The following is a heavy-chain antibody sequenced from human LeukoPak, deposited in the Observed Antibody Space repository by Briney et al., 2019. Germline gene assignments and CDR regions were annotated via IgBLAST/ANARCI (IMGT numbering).Heavy chain of an antibody. V-gene: IGHV3-7*01. CDR2: IKQDGSEK. Sequence: GGSLRLSCAASQFTFSSYWMDWVRQAPGKGLEWVDNIKQDGSEKYYVDSVKGRFTISRDNAKNSLYLQMNSLRAEDTAVYYCARGYTSPWDRAFDIWGQGTMVTVSS. D-gene: IGHD6-19*01. J-gene: IGHJ3*02. CDR3: ARGYTSPWDRAFDI. CDR1: QFTFSSYW.